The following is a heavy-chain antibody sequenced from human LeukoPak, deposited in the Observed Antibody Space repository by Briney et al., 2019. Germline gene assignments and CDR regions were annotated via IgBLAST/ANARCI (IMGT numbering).Heavy chain of an antibody. D-gene: IGHD2-15*01. V-gene: IGHV4-59*01. CDR1: GGSIISYY. CDR3: AIEVVVVAATYFHH. Sequence: SETLSLTCTVSGGSIISYYWRWIRQPPGKGLEWIGYIYYSGSTNYNPSLKSRVTISVDTSKNQFSLKLSSVTAADTAVYYCAIEVVVVAATYFHHWGQGTLVTVSS. J-gene: IGHJ1*01. CDR2: IYYSGST.